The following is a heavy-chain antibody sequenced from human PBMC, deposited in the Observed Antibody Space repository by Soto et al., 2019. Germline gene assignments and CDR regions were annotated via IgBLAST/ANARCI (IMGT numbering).Heavy chain of an antibody. CDR3: ARHGSEKYYDSSGYSTLFGY. CDR1: GGSISSSSYY. V-gene: IGHV4-39*01. D-gene: IGHD3-22*01. CDR2: IYYSGST. J-gene: IGHJ4*02. Sequence: PSETLSLTCTVSGGSISSSSYYWGWIRQPPGKGLEWIGSIYYSGSTYYNPSLKSRVTISVDTSKNQFSLKLSSVTAADTAVYYCARHGSEKYYDSSGYSTLFGYWGQGTLVTVSS.